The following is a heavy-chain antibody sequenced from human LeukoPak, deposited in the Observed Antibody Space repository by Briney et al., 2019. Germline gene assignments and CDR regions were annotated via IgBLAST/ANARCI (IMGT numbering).Heavy chain of an antibody. J-gene: IGHJ6*02. CDR3: ARELRYFDWLYYGMDV. V-gene: IGHV1-69*13. Sequence: ASVNVSCKASVGTFSSYAISWVRQAPGQGLEWMGGIIPIFGTANYAQKFQGRVTITADESTSTAYMELSCLRSEDTAVYYCARELRYFDWLYYGMDVWGQGTTVTVSS. CDR1: VGTFSSYA. CDR2: IIPIFGTA. D-gene: IGHD3-9*01.